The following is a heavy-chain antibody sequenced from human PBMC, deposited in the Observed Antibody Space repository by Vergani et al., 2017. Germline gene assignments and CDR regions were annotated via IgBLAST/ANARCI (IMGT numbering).Heavy chain of an antibody. V-gene: IGHV4-59*04. CDR2: IYYSGST. D-gene: IGHD1-14*01. Sequence: QVQLQESGPGLVKPSETLSLTCTVSGGSISSYYWSWIRQPPGKGLEWIGYIYYSGSTYYNPSLKSRVTISVDTSKNQFSLKLSSVTAADTAVYYCARTGRGAFDIWGQGTMVTVSS. J-gene: IGHJ3*02. CDR1: GGSISSYY. CDR3: ARTGRGAFDI.